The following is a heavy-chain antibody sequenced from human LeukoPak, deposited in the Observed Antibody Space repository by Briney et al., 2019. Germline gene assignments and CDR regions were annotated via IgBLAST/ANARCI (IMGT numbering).Heavy chain of an antibody. CDR1: GYTFTSYG. D-gene: IGHD5-12*01. CDR2: IGAYNGNT. V-gene: IGHV1-18*01. J-gene: IGHJ6*02. Sequence: GASVTVSCKASGYTFTSYGISWVRQAPGQGLEGMGWIGAYNGNTNYAQKLQGRVNMTTDTSTSTAYMELRSLRSDDTAVYYCARPQKLGLWYPAAHYYYYGMDVWGQGTTVTVSS. CDR3: ARPQKLGLWYPAAHYYYYGMDV.